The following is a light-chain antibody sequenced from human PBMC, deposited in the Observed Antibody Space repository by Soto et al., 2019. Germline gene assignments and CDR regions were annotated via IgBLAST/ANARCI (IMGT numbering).Light chain of an antibody. CDR3: TSYTSTISHVL. CDR2: EVS. CDR1: SSDVGGYNY. V-gene: IGLV2-14*01. J-gene: IGLJ2*01. Sequence: QSVLTQPPSVSGAPGQRVTISCTGSSSDVGGYNYVSWYQQHPGKAPKLIISEVSNRPSGVSTRFSGSKSGNTASLTISGLQAEDEADYYCTSYTSTISHVLFGGGTKLTVL.